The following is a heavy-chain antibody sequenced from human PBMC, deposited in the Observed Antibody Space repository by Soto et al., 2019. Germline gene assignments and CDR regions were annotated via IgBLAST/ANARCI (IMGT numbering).Heavy chain of an antibody. J-gene: IGHJ5*02. Sequence: EVQLLESGGGLVQPGGSLRLSCAASGFTLSSYAMSWVRQAPGKGLEWVSTISGSGGSTYYADSVRGRFTISRDKSENTLYLRLNSLRAEDTAVYYGAKDPGRSSGWYSWGQGTLVTVSS. CDR2: ISGSGGST. D-gene: IGHD6-19*01. CDR3: AKDPGRSSGWYS. CDR1: GFTLSSYA. V-gene: IGHV3-23*01.